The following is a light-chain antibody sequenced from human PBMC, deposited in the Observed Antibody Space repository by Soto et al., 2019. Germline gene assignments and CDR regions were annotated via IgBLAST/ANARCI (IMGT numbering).Light chain of an antibody. CDR3: XXXXTSPLT. V-gene: IGKV3-20*01. J-gene: IGKJ4*01. Sequence: EIVLTQSPGTLALSPGERATLSCRASQSVSRNYLAWYQQKPGQAPRLLIYGASSRATGIPDRFSGSGSGTDFTLTISXXXPXXXXXXXXXXXXTSPLTFGGGTKVEIK. CDR2: GAS. CDR1: QSVSRNY.